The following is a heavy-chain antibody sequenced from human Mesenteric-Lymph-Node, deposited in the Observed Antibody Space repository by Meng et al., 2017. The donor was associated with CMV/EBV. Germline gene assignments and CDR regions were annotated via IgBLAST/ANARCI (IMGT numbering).Heavy chain of an antibody. V-gene: IGHV3-23*01. CDR1: GFTLSSYA. J-gene: IGHJ4*02. CDR3: AKWSTD. Sequence: GESLKISCAASGFTLSSYAMTWVRQAPGKGLEWVSAISGSGGGTYYADSVKGRFTISRDNSKNTLYLQMNSLRAEDTAVYYCAKWSTDWGQGTLVTVSS. CDR2: ISGSGGGT.